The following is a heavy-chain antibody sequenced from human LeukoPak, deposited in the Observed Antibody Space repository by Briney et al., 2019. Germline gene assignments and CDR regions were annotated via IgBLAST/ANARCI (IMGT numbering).Heavy chain of an antibody. D-gene: IGHD5-18*01. J-gene: IGHJ5*02. CDR3: ARDLGHSYGYFWFDP. CDR1: GGSISSSSYY. Sequence: PSETLSLTCTVSGGSISSSSYYWSWIRQPPGKGLEWIGYIYYSGSTNYNPSLKSRVTISVDTSKNQFSLKLSSVTAADTAVYYCARDLGHSYGYFWFDPWGQGTLVTVSS. CDR2: IYYSGST. V-gene: IGHV4-61*01.